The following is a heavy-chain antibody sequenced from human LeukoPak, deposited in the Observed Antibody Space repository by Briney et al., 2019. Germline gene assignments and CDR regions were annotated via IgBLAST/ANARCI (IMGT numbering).Heavy chain of an antibody. CDR1: GYSFTSYW. D-gene: IGHD6-13*01. V-gene: IGHV5-51*01. J-gene: IGHJ5*02. CDR3: ARSGGEYSSSWYNWFDP. Sequence: GKSLKISCKGSGYSFTSYWIGWVRQMPGKGLEWMGIIYPGDSDTRYSPSFQGQVTISADKSISTAYLQWSSLKASDTAMYYCARSGGEYSSSWYNWFDPWGQGTLVTVSS. CDR2: IYPGDSDT.